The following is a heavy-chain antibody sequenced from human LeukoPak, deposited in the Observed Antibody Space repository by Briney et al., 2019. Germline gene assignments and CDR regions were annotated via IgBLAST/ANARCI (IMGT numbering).Heavy chain of an antibody. V-gene: IGHV4-39*01. D-gene: IGHD3-22*01. CDR1: GGSISSSSYY. J-gene: IGHJ5*02. Sequence: PSETLSLTCTVSGGSISSSSYYWGWIRQPPGKGLEWIGSIYYSGSTYYNPSLKSRVTISVDTSKNQFSLKLSSVTAADTAVYYCARHFGFGGFDYDSSGYYYGYWFDPWGQGTLVTVSS. CDR3: ARHFGFGGFDYDSSGYYYGYWFDP. CDR2: IYYSGST.